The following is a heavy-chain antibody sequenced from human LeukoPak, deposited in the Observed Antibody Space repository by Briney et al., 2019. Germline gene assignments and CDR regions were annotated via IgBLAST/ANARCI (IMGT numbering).Heavy chain of an antibody. Sequence: ASVKVSCKASGYTFTSYGISWVRQAPGQGLEWMGWISAYNSNTNYAQRLQGRVTMTTDTSTSTAYMELRSLRSDDTAVYYCARGFLKENAFDIWGQGTMVTVSS. CDR3: ARGFLKENAFDI. V-gene: IGHV1-18*01. D-gene: IGHD3-3*01. CDR2: ISAYNSNT. CDR1: GYTFTSYG. J-gene: IGHJ3*02.